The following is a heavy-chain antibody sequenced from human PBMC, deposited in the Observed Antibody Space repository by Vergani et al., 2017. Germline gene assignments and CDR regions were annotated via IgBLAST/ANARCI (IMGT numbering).Heavy chain of an antibody. CDR1: GGSISSYY. J-gene: IGHJ5*02. Sequence: QVQLQESGPGLVKPSETLSLTCTVSGGSISSYYWSWIRQPPGKGLVWIGYIYYSGSTNYNPSLKSRVTISVDTSKNQFSLKLSSVTAADTAVYYCARGKAVGNNWFDPWGQGTLVTVSS. CDR3: ARGKAVGNNWFDP. CDR2: IYYSGST. D-gene: IGHD1-26*01. V-gene: IGHV4-59*01.